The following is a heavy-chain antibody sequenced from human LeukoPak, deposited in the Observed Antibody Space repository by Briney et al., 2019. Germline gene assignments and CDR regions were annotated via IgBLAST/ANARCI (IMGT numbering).Heavy chain of an antibody. D-gene: IGHD2-2*01. CDR2: IIPIFGTA. V-gene: IGHV1-69*13. Sequence: GASVKVSCKASGGTFSSYAISWVRQAPGQGLEWMGGIIPIFGTANYAQKFQGRVTITADESTSTAYMELSSLRSEDTAVYYCAIGYCSSTSCSRGRYWYFDLWGRGTLVTVSS. CDR3: AIGYCSSTSCSRGRYWYFDL. CDR1: GGTFSSYA. J-gene: IGHJ2*01.